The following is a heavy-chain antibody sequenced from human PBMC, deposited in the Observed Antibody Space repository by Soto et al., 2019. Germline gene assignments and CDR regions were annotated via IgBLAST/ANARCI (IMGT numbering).Heavy chain of an antibody. V-gene: IGHV2-70*04. Sequence: SGPTLVNPTQTFTLICTFSGFSLSTSGMRVSWIRQPPGKALEWLARIDWDDDKFYSTSLKTRLTISKDTSKNQVVLTMTNMDPVDTATYYCARTYCSSTSCYFDYWGQGTLVTVSS. CDR1: GFSLSTSGMR. CDR3: ARTYCSSTSCYFDY. CDR2: IDWDDDK. D-gene: IGHD2-2*01. J-gene: IGHJ4*02.